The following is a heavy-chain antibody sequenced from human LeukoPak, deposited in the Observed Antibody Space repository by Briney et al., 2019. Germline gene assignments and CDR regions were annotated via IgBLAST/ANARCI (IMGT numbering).Heavy chain of an antibody. V-gene: IGHV3-30*18. J-gene: IGHJ3*02. CDR2: ISYDGSNK. CDR3: AKSKDSSGWYESDAFDI. Sequence: GGSLRLSCAASGFTFSSYGMHWVRQAPGKGLEWVAVISYDGSNKYYADSVKGRFTISRDNSKNTLYLQMNSLRAEDTAVYYCAKSKDSSGWYESDAFDIWGQGTMVTVSS. D-gene: IGHD6-19*01. CDR1: GFTFSSYG.